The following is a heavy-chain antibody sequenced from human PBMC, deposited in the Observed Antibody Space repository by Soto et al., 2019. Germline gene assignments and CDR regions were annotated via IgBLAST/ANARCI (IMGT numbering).Heavy chain of an antibody. CDR3: ARWESSGWYLGI. J-gene: IGHJ4*02. CDR1: GFTSSDYW. V-gene: IGHV3-7*03. Sequence: GGSLRLCCAGSGFTSSDYWMTWVRQPPGKGLEWVASINQEGTQKFYVDSVRGRFTISKDNAKNSLFLKMISLRAEDTAVYYCARWESSGWYLGIWGQGTLVTSPQ. CDR2: INQEGTQK. D-gene: IGHD6-19*01.